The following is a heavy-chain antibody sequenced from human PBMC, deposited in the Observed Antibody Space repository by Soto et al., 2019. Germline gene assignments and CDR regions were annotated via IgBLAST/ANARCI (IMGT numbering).Heavy chain of an antibody. Sequence: EVQLVESGGGLVQPGGSLRLSCAASGFTFSSYWMHWVRQAPGKGLVWVSRINSDGSSTSYAGSVKGRFTISRDNAKNTLYLQMNSLRAEDTAGYYCVRTSLVVAAATREDYWGQGTLVTVSS. V-gene: IGHV3-74*01. J-gene: IGHJ4*02. CDR3: VRTSLVVAAATREDY. CDR2: INSDGSST. CDR1: GFTFSSYW. D-gene: IGHD2-15*01.